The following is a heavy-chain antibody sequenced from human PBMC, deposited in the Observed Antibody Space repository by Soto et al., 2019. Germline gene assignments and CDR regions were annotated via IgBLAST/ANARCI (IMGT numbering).Heavy chain of an antibody. CDR3: ASLWHDSSGYYYSFGQ. D-gene: IGHD3-22*01. CDR1: GGSISNGDYY. Sequence: SETLSLTCTVSGGSISNGDYYWGWIRQPPGKGLEWIGRIYYSASTFYNPSLKSRVTMSVDTSKNQFSLRLNSVTAADTSLYNCASLWHDSSGYYYSFGQWGQGTLVTVSS. CDR2: IYYSAST. J-gene: IGHJ4*02. V-gene: IGHV4-39*01.